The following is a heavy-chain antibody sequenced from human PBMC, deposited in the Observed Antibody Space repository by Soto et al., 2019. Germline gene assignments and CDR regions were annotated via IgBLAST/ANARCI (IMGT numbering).Heavy chain of an antibody. J-gene: IGHJ4*02. CDR2: IKKDGSQK. Sequence: EVQLVESGGGLVQPGGSLRLSCETSGFTFSNYGMTWVRQAPGKGLEWVANIKKDGSQKNFVASVKGRFTISRDNAKNSLYLQMDSLRVEDTAIYYCVKEIASAQWGQGTLVTVSS. D-gene: IGHD6-25*01. V-gene: IGHV3-7*01. CDR1: GFTFSNYG. CDR3: VKEIASAQ.